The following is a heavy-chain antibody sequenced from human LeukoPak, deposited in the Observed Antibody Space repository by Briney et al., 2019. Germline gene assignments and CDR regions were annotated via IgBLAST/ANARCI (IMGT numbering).Heavy chain of an antibody. CDR1: GFTASSNY. V-gene: IGHV3-30-3*01. CDR3: ARDRYCSSTSCYPDAFDI. CDR2: ISYDGSNK. J-gene: IGHJ3*02. Sequence: PGGSLRLSCAASGFTASSNYMSWVRQAPGKGLEWVAVISYDGSNKYYADSVKGRFTISRDNSKNTLYLQMNSLRAEDTAVYYCARDRYCSSTSCYPDAFDIWGQGTMVTVSS. D-gene: IGHD2-2*01.